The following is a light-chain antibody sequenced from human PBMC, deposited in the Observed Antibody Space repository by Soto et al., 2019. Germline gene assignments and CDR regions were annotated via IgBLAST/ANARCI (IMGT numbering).Light chain of an antibody. J-gene: IGKJ1*01. CDR1: QGIGTS. CDR2: SAS. CDR3: QQYHSYPRT. Sequence: DIQMTQSPSSLSVSVGDRVTITCRASQGIGTSLGWFQQEPGKAPKSLIYSASTLQIGVPTRFSSSGSGTEFTLTISSLQPEDFATYYCQQYHSYPRTFGPGTRLEI. V-gene: IGKV1-16*01.